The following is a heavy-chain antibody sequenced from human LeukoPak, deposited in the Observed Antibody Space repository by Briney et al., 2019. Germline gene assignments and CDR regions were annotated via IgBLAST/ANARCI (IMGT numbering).Heavy chain of an antibody. CDR1: GSTFSSYG. D-gene: IGHD6-19*01. CDR3: AKSPYSSGWTGWFDP. Sequence: GGSLRLSCAASGSTFSSYGMHWIRQAPGKGLEWVAVISYDGSNKYYADSVKGRFTISRDNSKNTLYLQMNSLRAEDTAVYYCAKSPYSSGWTGWFDPWGQGTLVTVSS. CDR2: ISYDGSNK. V-gene: IGHV3-30*18. J-gene: IGHJ5*02.